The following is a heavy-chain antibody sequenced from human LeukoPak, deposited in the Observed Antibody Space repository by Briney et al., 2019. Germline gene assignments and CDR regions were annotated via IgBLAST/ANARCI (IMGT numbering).Heavy chain of an antibody. Sequence: GSLRLSCAASGFTFSSYAMSWVRQAPGKGLEWVSAISGSGGSTYYADSVKGRFTISRDNSKNTLYLQMNSLRAEDTAVYYCANGYSNYDGFDYWGQGTLVTVSS. V-gene: IGHV3-23*01. CDR3: ANGYSNYDGFDY. CDR1: GFTFSSYA. J-gene: IGHJ4*02. CDR2: ISGSGGST. D-gene: IGHD4-11*01.